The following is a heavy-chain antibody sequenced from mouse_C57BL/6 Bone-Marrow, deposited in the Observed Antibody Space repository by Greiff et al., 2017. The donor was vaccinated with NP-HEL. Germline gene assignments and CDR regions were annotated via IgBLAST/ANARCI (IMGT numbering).Heavy chain of an antibody. J-gene: IGHJ2*01. D-gene: IGHD1-1*01. CDR2: IYPGDGDT. Sequence: VQLQESGAELVKPGASVKISCKASGYAFSSYWMNWVKQRPGKGLEWIGQIYPGDGDTNYNGKFKGKATLTADKSSSTAYMQLSSLTSEDSALYICARNYYGIPYYFDYRGQGTPLTVSS. V-gene: IGHV1-80*01. CDR1: GYAFSSYW. CDR3: ARNYYGIPYYFDY.